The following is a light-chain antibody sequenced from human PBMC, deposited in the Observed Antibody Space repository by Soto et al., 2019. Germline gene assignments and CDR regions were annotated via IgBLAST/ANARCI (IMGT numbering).Light chain of an antibody. Sequence: EIVLTQSPATLSLSPGERATLSCRASQSFSSYLAWYQQKPGQAPRLLIYDASKRATGIPARFSGRGSGTDFTLTVSSLDPEDFSVYYCQQRSSWPPVITLGQGTRLEIK. V-gene: IGKV3-11*01. CDR3: QQRSSWPPVIT. CDR1: QSFSSY. J-gene: IGKJ5*01. CDR2: DAS.